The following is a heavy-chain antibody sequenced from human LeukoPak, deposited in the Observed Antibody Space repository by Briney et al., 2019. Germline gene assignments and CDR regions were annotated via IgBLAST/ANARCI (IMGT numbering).Heavy chain of an antibody. CDR2: INHSGST. CDR3: ARAPYGGNSNY. V-gene: IGHV4-34*01. D-gene: IGHD4-23*01. J-gene: IGHJ4*02. Sequence: SETLSLTCAVYGGSFSDYYWSWIRQPPGKGREWIGEINHSGSTNYSPSLKSRVTISVDTSKNQFSLKLTSVTAADTAVYYCARAPYGGNSNYWGQGTLVTVSS. CDR1: GGSFSDYY.